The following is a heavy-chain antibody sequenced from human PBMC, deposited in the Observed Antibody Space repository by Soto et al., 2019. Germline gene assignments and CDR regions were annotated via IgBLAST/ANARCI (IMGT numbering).Heavy chain of an antibody. CDR1: SYTFTSYG. J-gene: IGHJ4*02. Sequence: ASVKVSCKASSYTFTSYGNSWVRQPPGQGLEWMGWISAYNGNTNHAQKLQGRVTVTTDTSTSTAYMDLGSLRPADKGVYYCARELLWSRYFESWGQGTLVTVSS. D-gene: IGHD3-10*01. CDR3: ARELLWSRYFES. CDR2: ISAYNGNT. V-gene: IGHV1-18*01.